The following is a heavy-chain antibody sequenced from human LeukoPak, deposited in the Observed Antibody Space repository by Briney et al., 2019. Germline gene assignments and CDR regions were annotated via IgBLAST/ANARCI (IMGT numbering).Heavy chain of an antibody. CDR2: ISAYNGNT. Sequence: EASVKVSCKASGYTFTSYGISWVRQAPGQGLEWMGWISAYNGNTNYAQKLQGRVTMTRDTSTSTVYMELSSLRSEDTAVYYCARAWYGGEYYYYYYMDVWGKGTTVTVSS. D-gene: IGHD4-23*01. CDR3: ARAWYGGEYYYYYYMDV. J-gene: IGHJ6*03. CDR1: GYTFTSYG. V-gene: IGHV1-18*01.